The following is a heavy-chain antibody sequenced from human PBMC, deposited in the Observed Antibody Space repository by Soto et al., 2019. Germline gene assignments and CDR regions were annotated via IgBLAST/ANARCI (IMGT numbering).Heavy chain of an antibody. CDR3: ARAGGYDSGGLAFHI. Sequence: SETLSLTCTVSGGSINRGVYYWNWIRQHPGKGLERIGYIYYSGSTFYNPSLKSRVTISADTTKNQFSLNLTSVTAADTAAYYCARAGGYDSGGLAFHIWGQGTRVTVSS. J-gene: IGHJ3*02. CDR2: IYYSGST. D-gene: IGHD3-22*01. V-gene: IGHV4-31*03. CDR1: GGSINRGVYY.